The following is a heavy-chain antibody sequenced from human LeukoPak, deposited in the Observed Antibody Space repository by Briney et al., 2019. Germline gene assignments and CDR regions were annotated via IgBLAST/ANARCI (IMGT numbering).Heavy chain of an antibody. V-gene: IGHV3-30*14. Sequence: TGGSLRLSCIGSGFTFANYGLYWVRQAPGKGLEWVAGISYDGTKQYYADSVKGRFTISRDNPKNTLYLQMNSLKIEDTSLFYCASGENGDLWSGTSFDYWGQGALVTVSS. D-gene: IGHD3-3*01. CDR2: ISYDGTKQ. CDR1: GFTFANYG. J-gene: IGHJ4*02. CDR3: ASGENGDLWSGTSFDY.